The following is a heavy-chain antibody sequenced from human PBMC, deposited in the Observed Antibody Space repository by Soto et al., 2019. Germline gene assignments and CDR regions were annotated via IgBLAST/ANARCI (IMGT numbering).Heavy chain of an antibody. Sequence: QVPLVQSGAEVKKPGSSVKVSCKASGGTFSSYAISWVRQAPGQGLEWMGGIIPIFGTANYAQKFQGRVTITADESTSTAYMELSSLRSEDTAVYYCAIGVSGYLAFYYGMDVWGQGTTVTVSS. CDR1: GGTFSSYA. V-gene: IGHV1-69*01. CDR2: IIPIFGTA. D-gene: IGHD3-3*01. J-gene: IGHJ6*02. CDR3: AIGVSGYLAFYYGMDV.